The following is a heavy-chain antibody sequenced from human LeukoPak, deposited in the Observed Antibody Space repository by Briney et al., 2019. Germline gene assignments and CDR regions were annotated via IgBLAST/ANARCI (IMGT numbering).Heavy chain of an antibody. CDR1: GFTFSSYR. D-gene: IGHD6-19*01. J-gene: IGHJ6*03. V-gene: IGHV3-7*01. CDR3: ARESSGWRDYYYYYMDV. Sequence: GGSLRLSCAASGFTFSSYRMSWVRQAPGKGLEWVANIKQDGTEKYYVDSVKGRFTISRDNAKNSLYLQMNRLRAEDTAVYYCARESSGWRDYYYYYMDVWGKGTTVTVS. CDR2: IKQDGTEK.